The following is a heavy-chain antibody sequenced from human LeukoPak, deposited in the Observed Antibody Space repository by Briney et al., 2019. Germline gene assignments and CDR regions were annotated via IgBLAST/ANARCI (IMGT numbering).Heavy chain of an antibody. D-gene: IGHD1-1*01. CDR2: ISSGGSSI. CDR1: GFTFSSYE. J-gene: IGHJ5*02. Sequence: PGGSLRLSCAASGFTFSSYEMNWVRQAPGKGLEWVSYISSGGSSIYYTDSVKGRFTISRDNTKNSLYLQMNTLRAEDTAVYCCARETPNNFNLRKGFDPWGQGTLVTVSS. V-gene: IGHV3-48*03. CDR3: ARETPNNFNLRKGFDP.